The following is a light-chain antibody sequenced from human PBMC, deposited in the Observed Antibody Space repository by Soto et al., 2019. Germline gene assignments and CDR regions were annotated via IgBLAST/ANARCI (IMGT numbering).Light chain of an antibody. Sequence: QSALTQPASASGSPGQSITISCTGTSSDVGSYNLVSWYQQHPGKAPKLMIYEVSKRPSGVSNRFSGSKSGDTASLTISGLQAEDEADYYCCSYAGSSTYVVFGGGTKLT. J-gene: IGLJ2*01. CDR1: SSDVGSYNL. CDR3: CSYAGSSTYVV. CDR2: EVS. V-gene: IGLV2-23*02.